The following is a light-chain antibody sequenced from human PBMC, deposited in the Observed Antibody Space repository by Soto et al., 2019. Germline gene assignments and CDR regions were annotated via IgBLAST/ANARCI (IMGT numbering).Light chain of an antibody. V-gene: IGKV1-5*03. J-gene: IGKJ4*01. Sequence: IQMTQSPSSLSASVGDRVTITCRATQSISSWLAWYQQKPGKAPTLLISKASTLQSGVAPRFSGSGYGTEFTLTISSLQPDDFATYYCQQYERYPMTFGGGTKVDIK. CDR1: QSISSW. CDR2: KAS. CDR3: QQYERYPMT.